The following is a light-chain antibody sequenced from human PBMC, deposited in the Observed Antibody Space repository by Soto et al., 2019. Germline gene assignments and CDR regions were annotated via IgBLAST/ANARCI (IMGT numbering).Light chain of an antibody. CDR2: GAS. CDR1: QSVSSN. J-gene: IGKJ1*01. CDR3: QQYNNWPPGT. Sequence: MVMTQSPATLSVSPGERATLSCRASQSVSSNLAWYQQKPGQAPRLLIYGASTRDTGIPVRFSGSGSGTEFTLTISSLQSEDFAVYYCQQYNNWPPGTFGQGTKLEIK. V-gene: IGKV3-15*01.